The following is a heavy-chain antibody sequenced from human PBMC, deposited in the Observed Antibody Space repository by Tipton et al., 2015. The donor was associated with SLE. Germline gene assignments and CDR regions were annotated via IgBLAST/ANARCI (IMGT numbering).Heavy chain of an antibody. CDR3: ARWGAQLGTDNWFDP. CDR2: IYYSGST. V-gene: IGHV4-61*01. CDR1: GGSVSSGSYY. Sequence: TLSLTCTVSGGSVSSGSYYWSCIRQPPGKGLEWIGYIYYSGSTNYNPSLKSRVTISVDTSKNQFSLKLSSVTAADTAVYYCARWGAQLGTDNWFDPWGQGTLVTVSS. D-gene: IGHD1-14*01. J-gene: IGHJ5*02.